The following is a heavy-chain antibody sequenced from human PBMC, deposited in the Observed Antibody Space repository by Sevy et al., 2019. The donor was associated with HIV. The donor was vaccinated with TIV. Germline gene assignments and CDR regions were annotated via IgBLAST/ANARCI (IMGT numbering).Heavy chain of an antibody. CDR3: ARGYCTGGSCSPGGF. CDR2: ISPLNGDT. J-gene: IGHJ4*02. Sequence: ASVNVSCKTSGYTFTSYIISWVRQAPGQGLEWMGWISPLNGDTKYLQKFQGRVTMSIDTSTSTAYMDLRSLRSDDTAVYYCARGYCTGGSCSPGGFWGQGTLVTVSS. V-gene: IGHV1-18*01. D-gene: IGHD2-15*01. CDR1: GYTFTSYI.